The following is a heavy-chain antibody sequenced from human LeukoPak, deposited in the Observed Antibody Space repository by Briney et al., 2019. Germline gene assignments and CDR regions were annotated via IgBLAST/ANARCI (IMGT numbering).Heavy chain of an antibody. CDR1: GGSISSYY. D-gene: IGHD3-10*01. V-gene: IGHV4-59*01. Sequence: SETLSLTCTVSGGSISSYYWSWIRQPPGKGLEWIGYIYYSGSTNYNPSLKSRVTISVDTSKNQLSLKLSSVTAADTAVYYCARADGYYYGSGSYLSGFDPWGQGTLVTVSS. J-gene: IGHJ5*02. CDR3: ARADGYYYGSGSYLSGFDP. CDR2: IYYSGST.